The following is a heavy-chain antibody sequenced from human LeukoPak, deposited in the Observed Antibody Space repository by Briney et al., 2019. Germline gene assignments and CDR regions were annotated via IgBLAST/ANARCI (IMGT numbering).Heavy chain of an antibody. V-gene: IGHV1-2*02. CDR3: ARAPSYYYDSSGYRIPTSTGYYFDY. D-gene: IGHD3-22*01. Sequence: ASVRVSCKASGYTFTGYYMHWVRQAPGQGLEWMGWINPNSGGTNYAQKFQGRVTMTGDTSISTAYMELSRLRSDDTAVYYCARAPSYYYDSSGYRIPTSTGYYFDYWGQGTLVTVSS. J-gene: IGHJ4*02. CDR2: INPNSGGT. CDR1: GYTFTGYY.